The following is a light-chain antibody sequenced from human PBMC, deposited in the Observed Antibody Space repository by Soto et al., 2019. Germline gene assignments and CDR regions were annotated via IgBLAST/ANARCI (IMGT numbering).Light chain of an antibody. CDR3: AVWDGSLNAWV. Sequence: QSVLTQPPSASATPGQGVTISRSGSSSNIGRDAVTWYQQLPGSAPKLLIYNNDQRPSGVPDRFSGSRSGTSASLAISGLQSEDEADYHCAVWDGSLNAWVFGGGTKLTVL. CDR2: NND. CDR1: SSNIGRDA. J-gene: IGLJ3*02. V-gene: IGLV1-44*01.